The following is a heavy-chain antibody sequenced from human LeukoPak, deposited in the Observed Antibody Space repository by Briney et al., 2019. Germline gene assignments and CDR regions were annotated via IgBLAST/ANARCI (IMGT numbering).Heavy chain of an antibody. CDR1: GGTFSSYA. Sequence: ASVKVSCKASGGTFSSYAISWVRQAPGQGLEWMGGIIPIFGTANYAQKFQGRVTITADESTSTAYMELSSLRSEDTAVYYCARDPAGIAVAGAYHYYYGMDVWGQGTTVTVSS. D-gene: IGHD6-19*01. CDR2: IIPIFGTA. CDR3: ARDPAGIAVAGAYHYYYGMDV. J-gene: IGHJ6*02. V-gene: IGHV1-69*01.